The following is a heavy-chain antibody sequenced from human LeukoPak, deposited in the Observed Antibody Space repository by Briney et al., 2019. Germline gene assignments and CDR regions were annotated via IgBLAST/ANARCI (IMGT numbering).Heavy chain of an antibody. CDR1: GFTFSNYA. J-gene: IGHJ4*02. V-gene: IGHV3-23*01. CDR3: AKDGFDYYDSSGYYYFDY. D-gene: IGHD3-22*01. CDR2: ISTSGGGI. Sequence: GGSLRLSCAASGFTFSNYAMSWVRQAPGKGLEWVSGISTSGGGIYYADSVKGRFTISRDNSKNTLYLQMRSLRAEDTAVYYCAKDGFDYYDSSGYYYFDYWGQGTLVTVSS.